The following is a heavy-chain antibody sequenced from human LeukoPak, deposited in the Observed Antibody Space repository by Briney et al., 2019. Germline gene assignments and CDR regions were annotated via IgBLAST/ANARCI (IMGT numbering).Heavy chain of an antibody. CDR1: GFTFSSYS. J-gene: IGHJ5*02. V-gene: IGHV3-21*01. Sequence: GGSLRLSCAASGFTFSSYSMNWVRQAPGKGLEWVSSISSSSSYIYYADSVKGRFTISRDNAKNSLYLQMNSLRAEDTAVYYCARESGIAAAGTFGPWGQGTLVTVSS. CDR2: ISSSSSYI. CDR3: ARESGIAAAGTFGP. D-gene: IGHD6-13*01.